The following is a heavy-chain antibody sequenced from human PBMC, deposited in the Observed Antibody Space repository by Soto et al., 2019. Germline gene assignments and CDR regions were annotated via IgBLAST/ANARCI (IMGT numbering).Heavy chain of an antibody. V-gene: IGHV4-61*01. CDR1: GGSVSSGSYY. Sequence: QVQLQESGPGLVKPSETLSLTCTVSGGSVSSGSYYWSWIRQPPGKGLEWIGYIYYSGSTNYNPSLKRRVTISVDTSKNQFSLKLSSVTAADTAVYYCARSIPDRYYFDDWGQGTLVTVSS. J-gene: IGHJ4*02. CDR3: ARSIPDRYYFDD. CDR2: IYYSGST.